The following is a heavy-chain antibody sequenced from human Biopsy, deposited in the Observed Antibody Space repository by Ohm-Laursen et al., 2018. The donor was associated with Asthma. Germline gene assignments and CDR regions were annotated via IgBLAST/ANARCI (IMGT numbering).Heavy chain of an antibody. Sequence: RSLRLSCAASGFSFGSFGMHWVRQVPGKGPEWVALISFDGRYEYYADSVKGRFTISRDSPMKRLYLQMSSLTAEDTAVYYCASRGGDFWSGYYMDYWGQGTLVTVSS. CDR3: ASRGGDFWSGYYMDY. J-gene: IGHJ4*02. V-gene: IGHV3-30*03. CDR1: GFSFGSFG. CDR2: ISFDGRYE. D-gene: IGHD3-3*01.